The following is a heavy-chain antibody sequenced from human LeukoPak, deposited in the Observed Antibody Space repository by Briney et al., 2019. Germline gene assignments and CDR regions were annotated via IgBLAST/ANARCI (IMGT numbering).Heavy chain of an antibody. Sequence: GESLKISCKTSGFSFTAYWIGWVRRMPGKGLEWMGIIYPGDSEVRYSPSFQGQVTISADKSISTAYLQWSSLRASDTAMYYCARGTTGTTRCMDVWGQGTTVIVSS. D-gene: IGHD1-1*01. CDR1: GFSFTAYW. J-gene: IGHJ6*02. CDR3: ARGTTGTTRCMDV. V-gene: IGHV5-51*01. CDR2: IYPGDSEV.